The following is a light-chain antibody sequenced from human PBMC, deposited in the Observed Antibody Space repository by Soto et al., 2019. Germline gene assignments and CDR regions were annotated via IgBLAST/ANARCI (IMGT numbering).Light chain of an antibody. V-gene: IGKV3-11*01. CDR3: QQRSNWPLT. CDR2: DAS. J-gene: IGKJ4*01. CDR1: QSVSSY. Sequence: IVLTQSPATLSVSHGESATLSCRASQSVSSYLAWYQQKPGQAPRLLIYDASNRATGIPARFSGSGSGTDFTLTISSLEPEDFAVYYCQQRSNWPLTFGGGTKVDI.